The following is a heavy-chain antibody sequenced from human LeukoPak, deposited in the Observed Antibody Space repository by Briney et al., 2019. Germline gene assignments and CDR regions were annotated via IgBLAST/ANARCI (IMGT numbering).Heavy chain of an antibody. CDR3: ARLGYYYGMDV. V-gene: IGHV4-39*01. J-gene: IGHJ6*02. CDR1: GGSISSSSYY. Sequence: SETLSLTCTASGGSISSSSYYWGWIRQPPGKGLEWIGMIFYSGSTYYNPSLKSRVTISVDTSKNQFSLKVTSVTAADTAVYYCARLGYYYGMDVWGQGTTVSVSS. CDR2: IFYSGST.